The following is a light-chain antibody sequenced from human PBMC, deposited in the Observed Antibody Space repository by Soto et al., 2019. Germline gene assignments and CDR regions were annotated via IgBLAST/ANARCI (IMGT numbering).Light chain of an antibody. J-gene: IGKJ4*01. CDR1: QSISASY. CDR2: LAS. Sequence: EIVLTQSPDTLSLSPGESATLSCRASQSISASYLAWYQQKPGQAPRLLIHLASTRATGIPGRFSGSGSGTDFTLTISRLEPEDFAVYYCQQYATSPLTFGGGTTVEIK. CDR3: QQYATSPLT. V-gene: IGKV3-20*01.